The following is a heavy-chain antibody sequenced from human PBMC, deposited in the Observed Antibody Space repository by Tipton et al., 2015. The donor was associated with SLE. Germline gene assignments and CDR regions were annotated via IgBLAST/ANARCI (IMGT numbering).Heavy chain of an antibody. CDR3: ARENWWKFDS. D-gene: IGHD2-15*01. V-gene: IGHV4-61*09. CDR2: IYNNGRT. J-gene: IGHJ5*01. CDR1: GGSVSSGGYY. Sequence: TLSLTCTVSGGSVSSGGYYWTWIRQPAGKGLVWLGHIYNNGRTNYNPSLTSRLSISLDTSKNQFSLELNSVTAADTAVYYCARENWWKFDSWGQGTLVTVSS.